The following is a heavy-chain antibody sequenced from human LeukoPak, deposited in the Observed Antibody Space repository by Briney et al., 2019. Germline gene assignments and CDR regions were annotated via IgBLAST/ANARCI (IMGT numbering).Heavy chain of an antibody. CDR1: GFTFSSYA. Sequence: PGGSLRLSCAASGFTFSSYAMSWVRQAPGKGLEWVSAISGSGGSTYYADSVKGRFTISRDNSKNTLYLQMNSLRAEDTAVYYCANRYCSGGSCYPHFDYWGRGTLVTVSS. CDR2: ISGSGGST. D-gene: IGHD2-15*01. J-gene: IGHJ4*02. V-gene: IGHV3-23*01. CDR3: ANRYCSGGSCYPHFDY.